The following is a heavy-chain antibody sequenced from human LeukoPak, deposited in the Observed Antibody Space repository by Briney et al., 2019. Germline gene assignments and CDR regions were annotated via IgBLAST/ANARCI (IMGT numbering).Heavy chain of an antibody. J-gene: IGHJ6*03. Sequence: GGSLRLSCAASGFTFNKYTMNWVRQAPGQRLEWVSSITSGSSYIYYADSVKGRFTISRDNAKSSLYLQMDSLRAEDTAVYYCARDPYSGNYGAYYYYYMDVWGKGTTVTISS. CDR1: GFTFNKYT. CDR3: ARDPYSGNYGAYYYYYMDV. CDR2: ITSGSSYI. V-gene: IGHV3-21*01. D-gene: IGHD1-26*01.